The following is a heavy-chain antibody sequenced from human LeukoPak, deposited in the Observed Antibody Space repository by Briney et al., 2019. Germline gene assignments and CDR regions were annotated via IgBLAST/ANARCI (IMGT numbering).Heavy chain of an antibody. CDR3: ARPDYGGNNDAFDI. V-gene: IGHV4-38-2*02. CDR1: GYSISSGYY. Sequence: SETLSLTCTVSGYSISSGYYWGWIRQPPGKGLEWIGSIYHSGSTYYNPSLKSRVTISVDTSKNQFSLELSSVTAADTAVYYCARPDYGGNNDAFDIWGQGTMVTVSS. D-gene: IGHD4-23*01. J-gene: IGHJ3*02. CDR2: IYHSGST.